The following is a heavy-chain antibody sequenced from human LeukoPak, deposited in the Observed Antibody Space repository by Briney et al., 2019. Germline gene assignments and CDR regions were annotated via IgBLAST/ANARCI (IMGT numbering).Heavy chain of an antibody. CDR2: ISGSGGST. CDR1: GFTFSSYA. V-gene: IGHV3-23*01. J-gene: IGHJ5*02. D-gene: IGHD6-13*01. Sequence: GGSLRLSCAASGFTFSSYAMSWVRQAPGKGLEWVSAISGSGGSTYYADSVKGRFTISRDNSKNTLYLQMNSLRAEDTAVYYCAKVLRIAAAGTGGGFDPWGQGTLVTVSS. CDR3: AKVLRIAAAGTGGGFDP.